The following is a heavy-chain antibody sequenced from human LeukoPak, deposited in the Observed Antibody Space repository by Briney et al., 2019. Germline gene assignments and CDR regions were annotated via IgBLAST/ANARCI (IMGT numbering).Heavy chain of an antibody. V-gene: IGHV4-59*06. D-gene: IGHD2-2*01. J-gene: IGHJ6*02. CDR3: ARETRGYCSSTSCRNYYYYYGMDV. CDR2: IYYSGST. CDR1: GGSISSYY. Sequence: SETLSLTCTVSGGSISSYYWSWIRQHPGKGLEWIGYIYYSGSTYYNPSLKSRVTISVDTSKNQFSLKLSSVTAADTAVYYCARETRGYCSSTSCRNYYYYYGMDVWGQGTTVTVSS.